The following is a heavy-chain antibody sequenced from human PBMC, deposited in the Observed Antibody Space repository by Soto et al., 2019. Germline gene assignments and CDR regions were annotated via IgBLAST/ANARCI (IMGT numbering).Heavy chain of an antibody. CDR2: IHYSGSI. CDR3: AREDDGGDRDYYGLDV. CDR1: GGSISYVYYH. D-gene: IGHD2-21*02. V-gene: IGHV4-30-4*08. Sequence: SDTLSLTCTVSGGSISYVYYHWTWIRQSPGKGLEWIGYIHYSGSIIYNPSFKSRVTISVDTSKNQFSLQLSSVTAADTAVYFCAREDDGGDRDYYGLDVWGQGTTVTVSS. J-gene: IGHJ6*02.